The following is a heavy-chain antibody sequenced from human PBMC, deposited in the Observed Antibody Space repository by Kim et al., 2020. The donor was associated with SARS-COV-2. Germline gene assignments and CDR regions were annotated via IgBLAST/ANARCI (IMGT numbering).Heavy chain of an antibody. Sequence: GGSLRLSCAASGFTFSSYGMHWVRQAPGKGLEWVAVISYDGSNKYYADSVKGRFTISRDNSKNTLYLQMNSLRAEDTAVYYCAKESGGGYDPIRRTGLDYWGQGTLVTVSS. D-gene: IGHD5-12*01. CDR1: GFTFSSYG. J-gene: IGHJ4*02. V-gene: IGHV3-30*18. CDR2: ISYDGSNK. CDR3: AKESGGGYDPIRRTGLDY.